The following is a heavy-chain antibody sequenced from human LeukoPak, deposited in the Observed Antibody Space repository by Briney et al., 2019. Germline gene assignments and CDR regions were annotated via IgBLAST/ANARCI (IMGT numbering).Heavy chain of an antibody. CDR2: IKQDGSEK. D-gene: IGHD4-23*01. J-gene: IGHJ3*02. Sequence: GGSLRLSCAASGFTFSSYWMSWVRQAPGKGLEWVANIKQDGSEKYYVDSVKGRFTISRDNAKNSLYLQMNSLRAEDTAVYYCARPQTMTTVAFDVFDIWGQGTMVTVSS. CDR1: GFTFSSYW. CDR3: ARPQTMTTVAFDVFDI. V-gene: IGHV3-7*01.